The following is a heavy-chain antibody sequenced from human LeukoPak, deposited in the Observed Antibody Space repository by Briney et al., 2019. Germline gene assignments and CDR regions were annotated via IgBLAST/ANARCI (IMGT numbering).Heavy chain of an antibody. CDR2: IIPILGIA. CDR1: GGTFSSYA. J-gene: IGHJ4*02. CDR3: ASKISVSEYCFDY. V-gene: IGHV1-69*04. Sequence: GSSVKVSCKASGGTFSSYAISWVRQAPGQGLEWMGRIIPILGIANYAQKFQGRVTITADKSTSTAYMELSSLRSEDTAVYYCASKISVSEYCFDYWGQGTLVTVSS.